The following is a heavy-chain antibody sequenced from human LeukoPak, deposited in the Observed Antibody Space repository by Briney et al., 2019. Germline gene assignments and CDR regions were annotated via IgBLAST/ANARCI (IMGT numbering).Heavy chain of an antibody. CDR3: ARDLLLGDDY. CDR2: ISSSSSYI. D-gene: IGHD2-15*01. Sequence: GGPLRLSCAASGFTFSSYSMNWVRQAPGKGLEWVSSISSSSSYIYYADSVKGRFTISRDNAKNSLYLQMNSLRAEDTAVYYCARDLLLGDDYWGQGTLVTVSS. V-gene: IGHV3-21*01. CDR1: GFTFSSYS. J-gene: IGHJ4*02.